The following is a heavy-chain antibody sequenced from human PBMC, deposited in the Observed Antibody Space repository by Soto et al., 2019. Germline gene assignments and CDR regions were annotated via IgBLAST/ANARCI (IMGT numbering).Heavy chain of an antibody. CDR3: AKAAGGGSPVDYFDY. CDR2: ISWDGGST. CDR1: GFTFDDYT. V-gene: IGHV3-43*01. D-gene: IGHD2-15*01. Sequence: PGGSLRLSCAASGFTFDDYTMHWVRQAPGKGLEWVSLISWDGGSTYYADSVKGRFTISRDNSKNSLYLQMNSLRTEDTALYYCAKAAGGGSPVDYFDYWGQGTLVTVSS. J-gene: IGHJ4*02.